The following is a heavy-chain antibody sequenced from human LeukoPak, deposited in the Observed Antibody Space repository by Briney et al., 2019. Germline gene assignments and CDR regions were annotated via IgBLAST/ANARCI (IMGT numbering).Heavy chain of an antibody. CDR2: IIPIFGTA. J-gene: IGHJ5*02. CDR1: GGTFSSYA. Sequence: SVKVSCKASGGTFSSYAISWVRQALGQGLEWMGGIIPIFGTANYAQKFQGRVTITADESTSTAYMELSSLRSEDTAVYYCARDPNSYYDSSGYYPNWFDPWGQGTLVTVSS. V-gene: IGHV1-69*13. D-gene: IGHD3-22*01. CDR3: ARDPNSYYDSSGYYPNWFDP.